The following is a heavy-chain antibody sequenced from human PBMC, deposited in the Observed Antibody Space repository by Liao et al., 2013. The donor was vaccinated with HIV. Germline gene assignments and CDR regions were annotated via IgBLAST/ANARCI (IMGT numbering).Heavy chain of an antibody. CDR2: VYYSGST. D-gene: IGHD6-19*01. J-gene: IGHJ4*02. CDR1: GGSISRHNYY. V-gene: IGHV4-39*07. CDR3: ARVAGSGWSGDFVY. Sequence: QLQLQESGPGLVKPSETLSLTCTVSGGSISRHNYYWGWIRQPPGKGLEWIGSVYYSGSTLLQPVPQESSHHISRHVQNQFSLKVNSVTAADTAVYYCARVAGSGWSGDFVYWAEGTLVTVSS.